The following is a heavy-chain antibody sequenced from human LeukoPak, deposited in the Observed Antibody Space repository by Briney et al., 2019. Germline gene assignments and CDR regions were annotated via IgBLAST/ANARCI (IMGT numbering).Heavy chain of an antibody. CDR2: INHSGST. CDR1: GGSFSGYY. CDR3: ARGLPGGSYRGYNWFNP. Sequence: SETLSLTCAVYGGSFSGYYWSWIRQPPGKGLEWIGEINHSGSTNYNPSLKSRVTISVDTSKNQFSLKLSSVTAADTAVYYCARGLPGGSYRGYNWFNPWGQGTLVTVSS. J-gene: IGHJ5*02. V-gene: IGHV4-34*01. D-gene: IGHD3-16*02.